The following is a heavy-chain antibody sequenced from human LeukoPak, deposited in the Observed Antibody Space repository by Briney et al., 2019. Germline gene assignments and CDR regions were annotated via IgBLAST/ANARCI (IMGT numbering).Heavy chain of an antibody. J-gene: IGHJ6*02. CDR1: GFTFSSYA. CDR2: ISGSGGST. Sequence: PGRSLRLSCAASGFTFSSYAMSWVRQAPGKGLEWVSAISGSGGSTYYADSVKGRFTISRDNSKNTLYLQMNSLRAEDTAVYYCAKAPGPQIYYYYGMDVWGQGTTVTVSS. V-gene: IGHV3-23*01. CDR3: AKAPGPQIYYYYGMDV.